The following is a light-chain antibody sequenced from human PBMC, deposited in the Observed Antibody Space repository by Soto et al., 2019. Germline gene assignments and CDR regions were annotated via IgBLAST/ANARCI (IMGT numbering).Light chain of an antibody. J-gene: IGKJ4*01. V-gene: IGKV3-15*01. CDR1: QSVSEN. CDR2: SAS. CDR3: QQYDDSPPLT. Sequence: EIVMTQSPATLSVSPGERATLSCRASQSVSENLAWYQQRPGRAPRVLIYSASTRATGIPARFSGSGSGTEFTLTISSLQSEDSAVYYCQQYDDSPPLTFGGGTKVEVK.